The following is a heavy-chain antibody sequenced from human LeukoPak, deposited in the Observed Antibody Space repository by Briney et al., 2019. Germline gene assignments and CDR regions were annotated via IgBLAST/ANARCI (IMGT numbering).Heavy chain of an antibody. CDR3: AKSYRNYDY. D-gene: IGHD4-11*01. J-gene: IGHJ4*02. CDR1: GFTFSSYG. CDR2: ITGSGLST. V-gene: IGHV3-23*01. Sequence: GRSLRLSCAASGFTFSSYGMHWVRQAPGKGLEWVSSITGSGLSTYYADSVKGRFTISRDNSKNTLYLQVNSLRVEDTAVYYCAKSYRNYDYWGQGTLVTVSS.